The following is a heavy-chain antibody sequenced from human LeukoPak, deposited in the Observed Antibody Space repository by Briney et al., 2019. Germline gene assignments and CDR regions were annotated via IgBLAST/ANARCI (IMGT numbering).Heavy chain of an antibody. D-gene: IGHD6-19*01. V-gene: IGHV3-30*02. J-gene: IGHJ4*02. CDR2: IRYDGSNK. CDR3: AKDSGANIAVAGTDFDY. Sequence: GGSLRLSCAASGFTFSSYGMHWVRQAPGKGLEWVAFIRYDGSNKYYADSVKGRFTISRDNSKNTLYLQMNSLRAEDTAVYYCAKDSGANIAVAGTDFDYWGQGTLVAVSS. CDR1: GFTFSSYG.